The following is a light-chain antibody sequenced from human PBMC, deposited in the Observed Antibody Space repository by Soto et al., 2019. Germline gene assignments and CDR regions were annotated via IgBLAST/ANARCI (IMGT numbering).Light chain of an antibody. CDR1: QSVSSF. Sequence: EIVLTQSPATLSLSPGERATLSCRASQSVSSFLAWYQQKPGQAPRLLIYDVSSRATGIPTRFSGSGSGTDFTLNISSLEPEDFAVYYCQQRINWPLTFGGGTKVEIK. CDR2: DVS. CDR3: QQRINWPLT. V-gene: IGKV3-11*01. J-gene: IGKJ4*01.